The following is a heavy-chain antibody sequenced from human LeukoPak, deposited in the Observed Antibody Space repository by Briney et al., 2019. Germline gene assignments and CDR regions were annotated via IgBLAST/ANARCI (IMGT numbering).Heavy chain of an antibody. J-gene: IGHJ6*03. CDR3: ARDPAGSGPYYYYYYMDV. CDR2: ISSSSSTI. Sequence: PGGSLRLSCAASGFTFSSYSMNWVRQAPGKGLEWVSYISSSSSTIYYADSVKGRFTISRDNAKSSLYLQMNSLRAEDTAVYYCARDPAGSGPYYYYYYMDVWGKGTTVTVSS. CDR1: GFTFSSYS. V-gene: IGHV3-48*01. D-gene: IGHD3-10*01.